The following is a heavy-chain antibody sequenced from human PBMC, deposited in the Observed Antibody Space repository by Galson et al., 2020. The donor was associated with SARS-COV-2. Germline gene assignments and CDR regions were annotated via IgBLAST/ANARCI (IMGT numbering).Heavy chain of an antibody. CDR2: ISYDGSNK. Sequence: GGSLRLSCAASGFTFSSYAMHWVRQAPGKGLEWVAVISYDGSNKYYADSVKGRFTISRDNSKNTLYLQMNSLRAEDTAVYYCARDSRTGYCSSTSCPPSIWGQGTMVTVSS. V-gene: IGHV3-30*04. J-gene: IGHJ3*02. D-gene: IGHD2-2*01. CDR1: GFTFSSYA. CDR3: ARDSRTGYCSSTSCPPSI.